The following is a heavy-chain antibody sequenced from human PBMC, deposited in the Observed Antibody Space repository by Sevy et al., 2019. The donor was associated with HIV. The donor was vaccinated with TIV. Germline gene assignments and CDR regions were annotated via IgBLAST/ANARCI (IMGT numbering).Heavy chain of an antibody. J-gene: IGHJ5*02. Sequence: SETLSLTCAVHDGSFSGYYWNWIRQLPGKGLEWIGEIDESGITYYNPSLKSRVTISVDTSKKQFSLKLNSVTAVDSAVYFCARSPPVVVVPGAPSWFDPWGQGTLVTVSS. V-gene: IGHV4-34*01. D-gene: IGHD2-2*01. CDR3: ARSPPVVVVPGAPSWFDP. CDR1: DGSFSGYY. CDR2: IDESGIT.